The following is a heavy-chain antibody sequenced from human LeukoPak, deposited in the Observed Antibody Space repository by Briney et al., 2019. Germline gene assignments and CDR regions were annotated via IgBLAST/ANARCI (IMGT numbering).Heavy chain of an antibody. CDR1: GFTFTSYA. D-gene: IGHD1-20*01. CDR2: ISGTGGST. V-gene: IGHV3-23*01. Sequence: PGGSLRLSCTASGFTFTSYAMSWVRQAPGKGLEWVSVISGTGGSTNHADSVKGRFTISRDNSKNTLYLQMNSLRAEDTAVYYCAKKGYNWNPNYYYYYMDVWGKGTTVTVSS. CDR3: AKKGYNWNPNYYYYYMDV. J-gene: IGHJ6*03.